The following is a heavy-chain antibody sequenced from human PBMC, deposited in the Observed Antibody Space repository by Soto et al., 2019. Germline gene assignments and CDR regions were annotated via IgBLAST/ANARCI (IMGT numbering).Heavy chain of an antibody. CDR3: ARDHKSLQKRIVVVPAAKVPRTKIDY. Sequence: GGSLRLSCAASGFTFSDYYMSWIRQAPGKGLEWVSYISSSGSTIYYADSVKGRFTISRDNAKNSLYLQMNSLRAEDTAVYYCARDHKSLQKRIVVVPAAKVPRTKIDYWGQGTLVTVSS. CDR1: GFTFSDYY. D-gene: IGHD2-2*01. CDR2: ISSSGSTI. J-gene: IGHJ4*02. V-gene: IGHV3-11*01.